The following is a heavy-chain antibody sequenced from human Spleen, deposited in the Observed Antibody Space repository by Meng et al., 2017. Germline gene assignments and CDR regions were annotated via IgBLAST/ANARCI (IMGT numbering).Heavy chain of an antibody. Sequence: QVQWVQAGDEVKQPGPLRTVSCNASGNIFTGNYIHWVRQAPGQGLEWMGVLNPSGGSTSYAQKFQGRVTMTRDTSTSTVYMELSSLRSEDTAVYFCARTFSSSGGDAFDIWGQGTVVTVSS. CDR2: LNPSGGST. D-gene: IGHD6-13*01. CDR3: ARTFSSSGGDAFDI. CDR1: GNIFTGNY. V-gene: IGHV1-46*01. J-gene: IGHJ3*02.